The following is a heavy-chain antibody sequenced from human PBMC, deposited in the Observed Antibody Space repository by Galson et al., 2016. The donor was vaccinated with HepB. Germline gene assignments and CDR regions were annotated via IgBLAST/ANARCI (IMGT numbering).Heavy chain of an antibody. Sequence: SLRLSCAASGLAVSSNYMTWVRQAPGKGLEWVSSFYSRGVTYYADSVKGRFTISRDTSKSTLFLQMNSLRAEGTAVYYCAKERGDYFGFFLDYWGQGTLVTVSS. V-gene: IGHV3-53*01. D-gene: IGHD2/OR15-2a*01. CDR3: AKERGDYFGFFLDY. J-gene: IGHJ4*02. CDR1: GLAVSSNY. CDR2: FYSRGVT.